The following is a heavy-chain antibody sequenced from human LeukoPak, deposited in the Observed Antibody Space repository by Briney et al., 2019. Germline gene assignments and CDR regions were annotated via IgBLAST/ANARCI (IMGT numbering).Heavy chain of an antibody. CDR2: ISAYNGNT. J-gene: IGHJ4*02. CDR1: GSTFTSYG. Sequence: GASVKVSCKASGSTFTSYGISWVRQAPGQGLEWMGWISAYNGNTNYAQKLQGRVTMTTDTSTSTAYMELRSLRSDDTAVYYCARYYDILTGPYYFDYWGQGTLVTVSS. V-gene: IGHV1-18*01. D-gene: IGHD3-9*01. CDR3: ARYYDILTGPYYFDY.